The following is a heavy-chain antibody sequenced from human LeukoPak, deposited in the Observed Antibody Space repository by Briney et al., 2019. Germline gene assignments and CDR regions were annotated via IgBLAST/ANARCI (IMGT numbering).Heavy chain of an antibody. D-gene: IGHD6-19*01. CDR2: MNPNSGNT. J-gene: IGHJ5*02. CDR3: ARVPEQWLVGLWFDP. Sequence: ASVKVSCKASGYTFTSYDINWVRQATGQGLEWMGWMNPNSGNTGYAQKFQGRVTMTSNTSISTAYMELSSLRSEDTAVYYCARVPEQWLVGLWFDPWGQGTLVTVSS. V-gene: IGHV1-8*01. CDR1: GYTFTSYD.